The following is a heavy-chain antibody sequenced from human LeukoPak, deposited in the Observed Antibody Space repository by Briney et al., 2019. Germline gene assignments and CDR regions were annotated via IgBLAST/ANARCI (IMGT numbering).Heavy chain of an antibody. D-gene: IGHD3-10*01. Sequence: PGGSLRLSCAASGFTFSDYYMSWIRQAPGKGLEWVSYISSSGSTIYYADSVKGRFTISRDNSKSTLYLQMSSLRAEDTAVYYCAKVGDYYGSGKYSNFDYWGQGTLVTVSS. V-gene: IGHV3-11*01. J-gene: IGHJ4*02. CDR2: ISSSGSTI. CDR1: GFTFSDYY. CDR3: AKVGDYYGSGKYSNFDY.